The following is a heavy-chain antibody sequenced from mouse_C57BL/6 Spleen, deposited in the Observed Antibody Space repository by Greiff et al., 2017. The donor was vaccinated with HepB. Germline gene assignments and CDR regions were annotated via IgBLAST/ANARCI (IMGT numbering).Heavy chain of an antibody. Sequence: EVKVVESGGGLVKPGGSLKLSCAASGFTFSSYAMSWVRQTPEKRLEWVATISDGGSYTYYPDNVKGRFTISRDNAKNNLYLQMSHLKSEDTAMYYGARALTGMGWYFDVWGTGTTVTVSS. D-gene: IGHD4-1*01. J-gene: IGHJ1*03. CDR2: ISDGGSYT. V-gene: IGHV5-4*03. CDR3: ARALTGMGWYFDV. CDR1: GFTFSSYA.